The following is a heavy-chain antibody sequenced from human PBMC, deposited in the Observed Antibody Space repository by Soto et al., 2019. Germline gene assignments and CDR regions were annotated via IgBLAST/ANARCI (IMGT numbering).Heavy chain of an antibody. CDR1: GFTFSSYA. CDR3: AKWYRAYYYDSSGYASDI. V-gene: IGHV3-23*01. Sequence: PGGSLRLSCAASGFTFSSYAMSWVRQAPGKGLEWVSAISGSGGSTYYADSVKGRFTISRDNSKNTLYLQMNSLRAEDTAVYYCAKWYRAYYYDSSGYASDISYTGTMGTVSS. CDR2: ISGSGGST. D-gene: IGHD3-22*01. J-gene: IGHJ3*02.